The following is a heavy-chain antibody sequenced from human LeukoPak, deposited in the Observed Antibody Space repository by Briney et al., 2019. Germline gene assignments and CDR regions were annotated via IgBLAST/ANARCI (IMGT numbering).Heavy chain of an antibody. J-gene: IGHJ6*02. CDR3: AKANGSRWYSYYSHYGMDV. D-gene: IGHD6-13*01. V-gene: IGHV3-30*18. CDR2: ISYDGSNK. CDR1: GFTFSIYG. Sequence: GGSLRLSCAASGFTFSIYGMDGVRQAPGEGLEWVAVISYDGSNKYYADSVKGRFTISRDNSKNRLYLQMTSLRAEDTAVYSCAKANGSRWYSYYSHYGMDVWGQG.